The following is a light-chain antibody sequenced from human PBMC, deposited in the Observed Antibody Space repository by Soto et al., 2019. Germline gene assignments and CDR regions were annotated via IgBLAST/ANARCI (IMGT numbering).Light chain of an antibody. CDR3: QQYNSYSGDT. J-gene: IGKJ2*01. CDR1: QSISSW. Sequence: DIQMTQSPSTLSASVGDRVTITCRASQSISSWLAWYQQKPGKAPKLLIYDASSLESGVPSRFSGSGSGTEFTLPISSLQPDDFATYYCQQYNSYSGDTFGQGTKLEIK. CDR2: DAS. V-gene: IGKV1-5*01.